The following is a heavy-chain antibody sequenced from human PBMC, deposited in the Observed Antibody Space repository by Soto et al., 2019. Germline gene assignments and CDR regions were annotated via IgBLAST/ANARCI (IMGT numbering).Heavy chain of an antibody. D-gene: IGHD2-8*02. V-gene: IGHV3-48*03. J-gene: IGHJ3*01. CDR1: GFIFSDYE. Sequence: EAELVESGGGLVQPGGSLTLSCAASGFIFSDYEVDWVRQAPGRGPEWISYISDGGTTIYYAASVKGRFTISRDDAKKSLYLHLNTLRVDDTAISFCVKEYCTGGTCFDDFDLWCQGNVVTVSS. CDR3: VKEYCTGGTCFDDFDL. CDR2: ISDGGTTI.